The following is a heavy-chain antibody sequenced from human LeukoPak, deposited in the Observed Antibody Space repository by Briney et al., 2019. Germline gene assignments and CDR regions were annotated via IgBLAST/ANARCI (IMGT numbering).Heavy chain of an antibody. CDR3: AGGHSSGWTAFDY. D-gene: IGHD6-19*01. Sequence: SETLSLTCTVSGGSISSYYWSWIRLPPGKGLEWIGFIYHTGSTNYGPSLKSRVTMSVDTSKKQFSLKLSSVTAADTAVYYCAGGHSSGWTAFDYWGQGTLVSVSS. J-gene: IGHJ4*02. CDR2: IYHTGST. CDR1: GGSISSYY. V-gene: IGHV4-59*08.